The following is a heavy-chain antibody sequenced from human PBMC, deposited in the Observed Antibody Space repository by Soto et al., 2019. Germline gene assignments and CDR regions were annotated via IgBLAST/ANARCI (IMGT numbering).Heavy chain of an antibody. Sequence: GGSLRLSCAASGFTFNRDSMNWVRQAPGKGLEWVSYISSSSTTKYYTDSVKGRFTISRDNAKNSLYLQMNSLRDDDTAVYYCARPSSGWENWLDPWGQGTLVTVSS. J-gene: IGHJ5*02. D-gene: IGHD6-19*01. CDR2: ISSSSTTK. CDR3: ARPSSGWENWLDP. CDR1: GFTFNRDS. V-gene: IGHV3-48*02.